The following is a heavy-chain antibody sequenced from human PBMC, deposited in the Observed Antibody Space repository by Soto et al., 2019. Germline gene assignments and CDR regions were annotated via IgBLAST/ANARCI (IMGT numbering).Heavy chain of an antibody. Sequence: GASVKVSCKASGYTFDGYYIHWVRQAPGQGLEWMGGIIPIFGTANYAQKFQGRVTITADKSTSTAYMELSSLRSEDTAVYYCAARNYYDSSGYYTYYYGMDVWGQGTTVTVSS. CDR2: IIPIFGTA. CDR3: AARNYYDSSGYYTYYYGMDV. D-gene: IGHD3-22*01. V-gene: IGHV1-69*06. CDR1: GYTFDGYY. J-gene: IGHJ6*02.